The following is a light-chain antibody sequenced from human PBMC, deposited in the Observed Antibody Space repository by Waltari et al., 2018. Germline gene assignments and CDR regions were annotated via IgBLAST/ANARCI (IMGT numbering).Light chain of an antibody. V-gene: IGLV2-14*01. CDR3: FSYRSSSTWV. Sequence: QSALTQPASVSESPGQSITISCSGPSSDVGGHNYVCWYQQHPGKAPKLIIYDVAKRPSGVSNRFSGSKSGNTASLTISGLQAEDEADYYCFSYRSSSTWVFGGGTKLTVL. J-gene: IGLJ3*02. CDR2: DVA. CDR1: SSDVGGHNY.